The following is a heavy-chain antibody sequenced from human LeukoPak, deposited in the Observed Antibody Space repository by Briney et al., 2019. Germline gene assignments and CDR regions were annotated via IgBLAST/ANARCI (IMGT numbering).Heavy chain of an antibody. V-gene: IGHV1-18*01. Sequence: VASVKVSCKASGYTFTSYGISWVRQAPGQGLEWMGWISAYNGNTNYAQKLQGRVTMTTDTSTSTAYMKLRSLRSDDTAVYYCARDGTDSGSYWFDPWGQGTLVTVSS. D-gene: IGHD1-26*01. CDR2: ISAYNGNT. J-gene: IGHJ5*02. CDR1: GYTFTSYG. CDR3: ARDGTDSGSYWFDP.